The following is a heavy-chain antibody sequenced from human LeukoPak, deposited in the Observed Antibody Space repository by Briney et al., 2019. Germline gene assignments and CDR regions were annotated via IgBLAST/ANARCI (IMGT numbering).Heavy chain of an antibody. CDR3: AADVIYESD. V-gene: IGHV1-58*01. CDR2: IVVGSGNT. CDR1: GFTFSNSA. D-gene: IGHD2/OR15-2a*01. J-gene: IGHJ4*02. Sequence: SVKASCKTSGFTFSNSALQWVRQARGQRLEWIGWIVVGSGNTNYAQKFQERVTITRDMSTSTAYMELSSLRSEDTAIYYCAADVIYESDWGQGTLVTVSS.